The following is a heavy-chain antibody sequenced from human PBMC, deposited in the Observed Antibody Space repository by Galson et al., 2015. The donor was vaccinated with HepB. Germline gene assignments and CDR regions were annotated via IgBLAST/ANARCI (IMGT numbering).Heavy chain of an antibody. CDR2: INPLGGST. V-gene: IGHV1-46*03. Sequence: SVKVSCKASGYTFTNYYVSWVRQAPGQGLEWIGLINPLGGSTVYADQFQDRVTMTSDTSTDTAYLELNRLRLDDTAIYHCAVVVFGYFDYWGQGTLVTVSS. CDR3: AVVVFGYFDY. CDR1: GYTFTNYY. D-gene: IGHD3-22*01. J-gene: IGHJ4*02.